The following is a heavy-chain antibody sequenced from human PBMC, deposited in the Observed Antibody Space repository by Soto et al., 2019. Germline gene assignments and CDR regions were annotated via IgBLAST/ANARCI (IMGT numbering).Heavy chain of an antibody. CDR1: GFTFSSYW. D-gene: IGHD3-3*01. V-gene: IGHV3-7*01. Sequence: GGSLRLSCAASGFTFSSYWMSWVRQAPGKGLEWVANIKQDGSEKYYVDSVKGRFTISRDNAKNSLYLQMNSLRAEDTAVYYCARIDYDFWSGERHFDYWGQGTLVTVSS. CDR3: ARIDYDFWSGERHFDY. J-gene: IGHJ4*02. CDR2: IKQDGSEK.